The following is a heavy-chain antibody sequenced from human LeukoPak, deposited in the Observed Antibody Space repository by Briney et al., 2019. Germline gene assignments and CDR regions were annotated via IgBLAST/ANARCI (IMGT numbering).Heavy chain of an antibody. CDR1: GGSFSGYY. Sequence: PTETLSLTCAVYGGSFSGYYWSWIRQPPGKGLEWIGEINHSGSTNYNPSLKSRVTISVDTSKNQFSLKLSSVTAADTAVYYCARGDISVPDAPSRPYYFDYWGQGTLVNVSS. V-gene: IGHV4-34*01. J-gene: IGHJ4*02. CDR3: ARGDISVPDAPSRPYYFDY. D-gene: IGHD2-2*01. CDR2: INHSGST.